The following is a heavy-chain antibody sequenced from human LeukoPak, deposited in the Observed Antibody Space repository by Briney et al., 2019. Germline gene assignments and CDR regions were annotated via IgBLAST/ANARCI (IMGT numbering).Heavy chain of an antibody. CDR2: IYHSGTT. V-gene: IGHV4-38-2*02. Sequence: SETLSLTCSVSGYSISSGYYWGWIRQPPGKGLEWIGTIYHSGTTYYNPSLKSRVTMSVDTSKNQFSLRLRSVTAADTAVYYCARGQARLAWFDPWGQGTLVTVSS. D-gene: IGHD6-19*01. CDR3: ARGQARLAWFDP. J-gene: IGHJ5*02. CDR1: GYSISSGYY.